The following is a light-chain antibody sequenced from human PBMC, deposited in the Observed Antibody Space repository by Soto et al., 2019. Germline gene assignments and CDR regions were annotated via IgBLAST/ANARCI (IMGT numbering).Light chain of an antibody. CDR3: QQSYSTLIT. V-gene: IGKV1-39*01. J-gene: IGKJ5*01. Sequence: DIQMTQSPSSVSSSVGDIFSISCRASQSIGRYLNWYQQKPGKAPKLLIYAASSLQSGVPSRFSGSGSGTDFILSISSLQPEDFATYYCQQSYSTLITFGQGTRLEIK. CDR2: AAS. CDR1: QSIGRY.